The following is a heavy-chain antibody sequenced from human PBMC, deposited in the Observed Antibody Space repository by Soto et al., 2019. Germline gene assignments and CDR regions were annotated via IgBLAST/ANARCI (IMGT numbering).Heavy chain of an antibody. CDR1: GGAFRSYT. D-gene: IGHD6-19*01. CDR3: AGDEIAVANRVGMDV. V-gene: IGHV1-69*06. J-gene: IGHJ6*02. CDR2: ITPIFGAA. Sequence: QVQLVQSGAEVKKPGSSVKVSCKASGGAFRSYTISWVRQAPGQGLEWMGGITPIFGAANYAQKFEGRVTISADKSTTTAYMELSNVTSEDTAVYYCAGDEIAVANRVGMDVWGQGTTFIVAS.